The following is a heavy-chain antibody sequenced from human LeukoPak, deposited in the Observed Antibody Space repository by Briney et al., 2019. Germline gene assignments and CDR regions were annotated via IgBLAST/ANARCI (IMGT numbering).Heavy chain of an antibody. Sequence: GGSLRLSCAASGFTFSNYWMSWVRQAPGKGLEWVAVISYDGSNKYYADSVKGRFTISRDNSKNMLYLQMNSLRAEDTAVYSCARGWFYALDIWGQGTMVTVSS. J-gene: IGHJ3*02. D-gene: IGHD2-15*01. V-gene: IGHV3-30-3*01. CDR1: GFTFSNYW. CDR2: ISYDGSNK. CDR3: ARGWFYALDI.